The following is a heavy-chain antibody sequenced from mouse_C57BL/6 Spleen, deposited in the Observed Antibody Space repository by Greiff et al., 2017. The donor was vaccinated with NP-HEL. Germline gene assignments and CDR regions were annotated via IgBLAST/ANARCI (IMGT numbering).Heavy chain of an antibody. CDR3: ARPNDYEYYAMDY. J-gene: IGHJ4*01. CDR2: ISSGSSTI. Sequence: EVHLVESGGGLVKPGGSLKLSCAASGFTFSDYGMHWVRQAPEKGLEWVAYISSGSSTIYYAYTVKGRFTISRDNAKNTLFLQMTSLRSEDTAMYYYARPNDYEYYAMDYWGQGTSVTVSS. CDR1: GFTFSDYG. V-gene: IGHV5-17*01. D-gene: IGHD2-4*01.